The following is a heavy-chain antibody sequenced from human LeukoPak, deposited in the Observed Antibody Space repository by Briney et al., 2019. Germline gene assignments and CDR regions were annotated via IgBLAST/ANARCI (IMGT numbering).Heavy chain of an antibody. CDR2: VSTYSSDT. D-gene: IGHD1-1*01. V-gene: IGHV1-18*01. Sequence: ASVKVSCKASGYIFSSNGISWVRQAPGQGPEWVGWVSTYSSDTNYAQRFQGRVTMTTDTSTSTAYMELRSLRPDDTAVYYCVRDNWNEFDPWGQGTLVTVSS. CDR3: VRDNWNEFDP. CDR1: GYIFSSNG. J-gene: IGHJ5*02.